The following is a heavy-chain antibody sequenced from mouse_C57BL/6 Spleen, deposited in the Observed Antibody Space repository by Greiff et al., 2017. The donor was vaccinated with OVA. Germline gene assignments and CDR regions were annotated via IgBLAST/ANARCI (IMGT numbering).Heavy chain of an antibody. D-gene: IGHD1-1*01. Sequence: QVQLQQSGAELVKPGASVKISCKASGYAFSSYWMNWVKQRPGKGLEWIGQIYPGDGGTNYNGKFKGKATLTVDKSSSTAYMQLSSLTSEDSAVYGGAIATTVVAWYFDVWGTGTTVTVSS. J-gene: IGHJ1*03. CDR3: AIATTVVAWYFDV. CDR2: IYPGDGGT. CDR1: GYAFSSYW. V-gene: IGHV1-80*01.